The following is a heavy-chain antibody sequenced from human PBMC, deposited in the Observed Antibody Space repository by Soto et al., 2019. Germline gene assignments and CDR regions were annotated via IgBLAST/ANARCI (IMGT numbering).Heavy chain of an antibody. CDR3: ARGPQY. CDR2: INHRRST. CDR1: GGSFSGYY. Sequence: TSETLSLTCAVYGGSFSGYYWTWIRQPPGKGLEWIGEINHRRSTSYNPSLKRRVTMSIDTSRNQFSLNLNPVTARDTATYFCARGPQYWGPGKLVTVSS. J-gene: IGHJ4*02. V-gene: IGHV4-34*01.